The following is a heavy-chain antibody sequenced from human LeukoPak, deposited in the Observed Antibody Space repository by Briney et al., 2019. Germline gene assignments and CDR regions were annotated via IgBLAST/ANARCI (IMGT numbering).Heavy chain of an antibody. J-gene: IGHJ4*02. CDR1: GFTFDDSGRQFVDYA. Sequence: GGALRLSCAATGFTFDDSGRQFVDYAMHWVRQAPGQGLEWVSLISADGSNTYYAGSVEGRFTISSDNNEDSLFLQMSSLRPEDTALCYCAKAPQWHLRPVHFDSWGQGTLVAVS. V-gene: IGHV3-43*02. D-gene: IGHD6-19*01. CDR3: AKAPQWHLRPVHFDS. CDR2: ISADGSNT.